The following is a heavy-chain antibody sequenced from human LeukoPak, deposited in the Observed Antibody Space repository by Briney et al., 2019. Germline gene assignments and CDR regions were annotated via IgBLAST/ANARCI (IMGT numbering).Heavy chain of an antibody. Sequence: GGSLRLSCAASGFTFSEYALVWVRQAPGKGLEWVSASSRGGANTLYADAVKGRFTISRDNSKNTLYLQMDSLRAEDTAVYFCGRDPNGDYVGAFEFWGHGTMVTVSS. D-gene: IGHD4-17*01. CDR3: GRDPNGDYVGAFEF. CDR1: GFTFSEYA. V-gene: IGHV3-23*01. CDR2: SSRGGANT. J-gene: IGHJ3*01.